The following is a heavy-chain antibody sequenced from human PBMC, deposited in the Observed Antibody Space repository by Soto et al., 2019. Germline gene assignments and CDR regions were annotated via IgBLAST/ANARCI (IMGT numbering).Heavy chain of an antibody. Sequence: ASETLSLTCTVSGGSISSYYWSWIRQPPGKGLEWIGYIYYSGSTNYNPSLKSRVTISVDTSKNQFSLKLSSVTAADTAVYYCARVPHYRGYFDYWGQGTLVTVSS. CDR3: ARVPHYRGYFDY. J-gene: IGHJ4*02. D-gene: IGHD3-10*01. V-gene: IGHV4-59*01. CDR2: IYYSGST. CDR1: GGSISSYY.